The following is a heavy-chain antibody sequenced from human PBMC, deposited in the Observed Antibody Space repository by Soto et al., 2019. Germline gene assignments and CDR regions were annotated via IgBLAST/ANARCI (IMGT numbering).Heavy chain of an antibody. Sequence: ASVKVSCKASGYTFTSYGISWLRQAPGQGLEWMGWISAYNGNTNYAQKLQGRVTMTTDTSTSTAYMELRSLRSDDTAVYYCASSAIGSGSPILDYWGQGTLVTVSS. V-gene: IGHV1-18*01. CDR2: ISAYNGNT. D-gene: IGHD3-22*01. CDR1: GYTFTSYG. J-gene: IGHJ4*02. CDR3: ASSAIGSGSPILDY.